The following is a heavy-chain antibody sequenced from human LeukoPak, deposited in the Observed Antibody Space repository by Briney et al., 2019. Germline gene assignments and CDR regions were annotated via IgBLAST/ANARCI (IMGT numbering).Heavy chain of an antibody. D-gene: IGHD4-17*01. CDR1: GYTFTSYG. Sequence: ASVKVSCKASGYTFTSYGISWVRQAPGQGLEWMGGISAYNGNTNYAQKLQGRVTMTTDTSTSTAYMELRSLRSDDTAVYYCAREGDYGDYRVYYYGMDVWGQGTTVTVSS. CDR2: ISAYNGNT. J-gene: IGHJ6*02. V-gene: IGHV1-18*01. CDR3: AREGDYGDYRVYYYGMDV.